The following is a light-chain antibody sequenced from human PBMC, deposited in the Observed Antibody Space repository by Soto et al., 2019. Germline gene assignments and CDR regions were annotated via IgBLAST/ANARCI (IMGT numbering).Light chain of an antibody. CDR1: TGAVTTGHY. J-gene: IGLJ2*01. Sequence: HAVVTQEPSLTVSPGGTVTLTCASSTGAVTTGHYPYWFQQQPGQAPRTLIFDTNNRQSWTPARFSGSLLGGKAALTLSGAQHEDEADYYCLVSDSGVVVFGGGTKLTVL. CDR2: DTN. CDR3: LVSDSGVVV. V-gene: IGLV7-46*01.